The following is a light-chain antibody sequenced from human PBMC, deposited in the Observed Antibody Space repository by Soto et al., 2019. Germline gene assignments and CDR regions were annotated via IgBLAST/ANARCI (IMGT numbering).Light chain of an antibody. Sequence: DIQMTQSPSTLSASVGDRVTITCRASQSISSWLAWYQQKPGKAPKLLIYDASSLESGVPSRFSGSGSGTEFTLTISSLQPDDFATYYCQQYNIVPWTFGQGTKVDIK. J-gene: IGKJ1*01. CDR2: DAS. V-gene: IGKV1-5*01. CDR3: QQYNIVPWT. CDR1: QSISSW.